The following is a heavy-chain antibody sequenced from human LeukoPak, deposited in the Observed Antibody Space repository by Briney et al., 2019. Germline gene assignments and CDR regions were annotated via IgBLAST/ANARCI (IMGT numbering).Heavy chain of an antibody. CDR3: VKPNHDYGDFDY. CDR2: IIPIFGTA. V-gene: IGHV1-69*13. Sequence: ASVKVSCKASGGTFSSYAISWVRQAPGQGLEWMGGIIPIFGTANYAQKFQGRVTITADESTSTAYMELSSLRSEDTAVYYCVKPNHDYGDFDYWGQGTLVTVSS. CDR1: GGTFSSYA. D-gene: IGHD4-17*01. J-gene: IGHJ4*02.